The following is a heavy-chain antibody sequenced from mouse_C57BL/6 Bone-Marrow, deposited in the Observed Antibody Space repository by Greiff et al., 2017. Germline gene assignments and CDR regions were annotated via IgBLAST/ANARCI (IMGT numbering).Heavy chain of an antibody. Sequence: EVMLVESGGGLVQPGGSLKLSCAASVFTFSDYGMAWVRQAPSKGPEWVAFISNLPYSIYYAATVTGRFTLSRENARNTLYLEMSSLRSEDTTMYYCARSPYYGPMDYWGQGTSVTVSS. J-gene: IGHJ4*01. CDR3: ARSPYYGPMDY. CDR1: VFTFSDYG. V-gene: IGHV5-15*04. D-gene: IGHD1-1*01. CDR2: ISNLPYSI.